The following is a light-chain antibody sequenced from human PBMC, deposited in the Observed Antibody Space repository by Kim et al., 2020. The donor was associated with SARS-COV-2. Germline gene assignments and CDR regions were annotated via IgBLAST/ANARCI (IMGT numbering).Light chain of an antibody. CDR3: QHYTISLPIA. CDR1: HYVSSDD. V-gene: IGKV3-20*01. CDR2: GTS. J-gene: IGKJ5*01. Sequence: PGESAAPHCRASHYVSSDDRAWLHQKPGQAPRLLIYGTSSRATGVPDRFSGIGSTTDLTLIIRRLEPEDFAVYYFQHYTISLPIAFGQGTRLEI.